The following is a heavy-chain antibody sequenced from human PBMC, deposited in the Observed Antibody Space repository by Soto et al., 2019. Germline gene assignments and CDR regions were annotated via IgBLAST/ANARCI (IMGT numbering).Heavy chain of an antibody. Sequence: PGESLKISCKGSGYSFTSYWIGWVRQMPGKGLEWMGIIYPGDSDTRYSPSFQGQVTISADKSISTAYLQWSSLKASDTAMYYCARQDYGGNSRYYYYYGMDVCGQGTSVTVSS. CDR3: ARQDYGGNSRYYYYYGMDV. CDR1: GYSFTSYW. D-gene: IGHD4-17*01. V-gene: IGHV5-51*01. CDR2: IYPGDSDT. J-gene: IGHJ6*02.